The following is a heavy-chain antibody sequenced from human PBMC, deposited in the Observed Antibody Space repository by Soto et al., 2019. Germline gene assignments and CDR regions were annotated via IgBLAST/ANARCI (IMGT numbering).Heavy chain of an antibody. V-gene: IGHV3-23*01. CDR1: GFTFSSYA. CDR3: AKRTVGWYFDL. CDR2: ISGCGGST. D-gene: IGHD4-17*01. J-gene: IGHJ2*01. Sequence: EVQLLESGGVLAQPGGSVRLFCAVSGFTFSSYAMNWVRHARGKGLEWVSVISGCGGSTYYADAVKGRFTISRDNSKNTLYLQMNSLRAEDTAVYYCAKRTVGWYFDLWGRGTLVTVSS.